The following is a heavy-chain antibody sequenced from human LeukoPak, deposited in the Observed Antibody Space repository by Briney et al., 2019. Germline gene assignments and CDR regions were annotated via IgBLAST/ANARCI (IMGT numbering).Heavy chain of an antibody. CDR2: ISYDGSNK. Sequence: GRSLRLSCAASGFTFSSYAMHWVRQAPGKGLEWVAVISYDGSNKYYADSVKGRFTISRDNSKNTLYLQMNSLRAEDTAVYYCAREAVATGDFDYWGQGTLVTVSS. V-gene: IGHV3-30-3*01. J-gene: IGHJ4*02. CDR3: AREAVATGDFDY. D-gene: IGHD6-19*01. CDR1: GFTFSSYA.